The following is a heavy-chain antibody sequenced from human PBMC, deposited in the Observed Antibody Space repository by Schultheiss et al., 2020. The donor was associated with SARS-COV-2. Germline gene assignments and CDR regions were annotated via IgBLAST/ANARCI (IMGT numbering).Heavy chain of an antibody. Sequence: ASVKVSCKASGYTFTSYYMHWVRQAPGQGLEWMGIINPSGGSTSYAQKFQGRVTMTRDTSTSTAYMELSRLRSDDTAVYYCARDKVAATFYYYYGMDVWGQGTTVTVSS. CDR1: GYTFTSYY. CDR2: INPSGGST. D-gene: IGHD2-15*01. J-gene: IGHJ6*02. CDR3: ARDKVAATFYYYYGMDV. V-gene: IGHV1-46*01.